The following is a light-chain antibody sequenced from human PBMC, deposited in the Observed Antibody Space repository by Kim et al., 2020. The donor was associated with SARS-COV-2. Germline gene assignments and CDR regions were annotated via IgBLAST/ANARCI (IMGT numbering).Light chain of an antibody. J-gene: IGKJ2*01. CDR3: QQYGSSPPYT. Sequence: EIVLTQSPGTLSLSPGERATLSCRASQSVSSNNLAWYQQKPGQAPRLLIYGASSRATGIPDRFSGSGSGTDFTLTISRLESEDFAVYYCQQYGSSPPYTFGQGTKLEI. CDR1: QSVSSNN. CDR2: GAS. V-gene: IGKV3-20*01.